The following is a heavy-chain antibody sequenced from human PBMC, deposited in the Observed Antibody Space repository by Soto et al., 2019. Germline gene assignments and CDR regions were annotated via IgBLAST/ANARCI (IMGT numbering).Heavy chain of an antibody. D-gene: IGHD3-3*01. J-gene: IGHJ6*02. CDR2: ISYDGSNK. V-gene: IGHV3-30-3*01. CDR1: GFTFSSYA. Sequence: QVQLVESGGGVVQPGRSLRLSCAASGFTFSSYAMHWVRQAPGKGLEWVAVISYDGSNKYYADSVKGRFTISRDNPKNTLYLQMNRLRAEDTAVYYCARGGLRFLEWVAYGMDVWGQGTTVTVSS. CDR3: ARGGLRFLEWVAYGMDV.